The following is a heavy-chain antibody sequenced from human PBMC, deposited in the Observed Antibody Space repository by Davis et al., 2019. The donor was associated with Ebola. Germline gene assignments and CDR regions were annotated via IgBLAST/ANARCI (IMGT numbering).Heavy chain of an antibody. V-gene: IGHV1-69*13. CDR1: GGTFSSYA. D-gene: IGHD3-22*01. Sequence: SVKVSCKASGGTFSSYAISWVRQAPGQGLEWMGGIIPIFGTANYAQKFQGRVTITADESTSTAYMELSSLRAEDTAVYYCVMGDYYDSSDFYYYYGMDVWGQGTTVTVSS. CDR2: IIPIFGTA. J-gene: IGHJ6*02. CDR3: VMGDYYDSSDFYYYYGMDV.